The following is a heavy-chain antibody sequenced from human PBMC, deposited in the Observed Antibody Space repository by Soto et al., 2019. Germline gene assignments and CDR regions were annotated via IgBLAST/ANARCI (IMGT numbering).Heavy chain of an antibody. CDR2: IIPILGIA. CDR1: GGTFSSYT. V-gene: IGHV1-69*08. J-gene: IGHJ1*01. Sequence: QVQLVQSGAEVKKPGSSVKVSCKASGGTFSSYTISWVRQAPGQGLEWMGRIIPILGIANYAQKFQGRVTITADKSTSTAYMELSSLRSEDTAVYYCARDPPGMRIQYFQHWGQGTLVTVSS. D-gene: IGHD3-10*01. CDR3: ARDPPGMRIQYFQH.